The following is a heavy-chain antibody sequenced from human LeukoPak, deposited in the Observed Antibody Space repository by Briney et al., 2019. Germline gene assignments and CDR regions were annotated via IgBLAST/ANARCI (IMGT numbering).Heavy chain of an antibody. J-gene: IGHJ4*02. Sequence: SVKVSCKASGGTFSSYAISWVRPAPGQGLEWMGGIIPIFGTANYAQKFQGRVTITTDESTSTAYMELSSLRSEDTAVYYCARELTDTHTVTMDYWGQGTLVTVSS. CDR3: ARELTDTHTVTMDY. V-gene: IGHV1-69*05. D-gene: IGHD4-11*01. CDR2: IIPIFGTA. CDR1: GGTFSSYA.